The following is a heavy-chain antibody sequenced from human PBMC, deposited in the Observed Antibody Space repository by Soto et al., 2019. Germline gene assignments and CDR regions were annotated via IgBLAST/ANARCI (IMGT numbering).Heavy chain of an antibody. J-gene: IGHJ4*02. V-gene: IGHV4-30-2*01. D-gene: IGHD6-13*01. CDR3: ASLSIAAAADY. Sequence: SETLSLTCAVSGGSINGGGYSWSWIRQPPGKGLEWIGYIYHSGSTYYNPSLKSRVTISVDRSKNQFSLKLSSVTAADTAVYYCASLSIAAAADYWGQGTLVTVSS. CDR2: IYHSGST. CDR1: GGSINGGGYS.